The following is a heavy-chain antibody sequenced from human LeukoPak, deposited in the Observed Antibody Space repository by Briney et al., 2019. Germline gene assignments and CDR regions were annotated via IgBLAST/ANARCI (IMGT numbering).Heavy chain of an antibody. J-gene: IGHJ4*02. D-gene: IGHD6-13*01. CDR1: TSSIISNFH. Sequence: PSETLSLTCTVSTSSIISNFHWAWIRQPPEKGLEWIGNIFHTGSTYYNPSLKSRVTISVDTSKNQFSLNLSSVTAADTAVYYCARGTSSWWEGPDYWGQGTLVTVSS. CDR3: ARGTSSWWEGPDY. CDR2: IFHTGST. V-gene: IGHV4-38-2*02.